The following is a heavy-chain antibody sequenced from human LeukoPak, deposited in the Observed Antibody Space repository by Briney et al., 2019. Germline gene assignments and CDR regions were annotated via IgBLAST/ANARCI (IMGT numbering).Heavy chain of an antibody. V-gene: IGHV3-33*01. CDR1: GFTFSSYG. CDR2: IWYDGSNK. Sequence: GGSLRLSCAASGFTFSSYGMHWVRQAPAKGLEWVAVIWYDGSNKYYADSVKGRFTIFRDNSKNTLYLQMNSLRAEDTAVYYCAREYSSSWYLWFDPWGQGTLVTVSS. D-gene: IGHD6-13*01. CDR3: AREYSSSWYLWFDP. J-gene: IGHJ5*02.